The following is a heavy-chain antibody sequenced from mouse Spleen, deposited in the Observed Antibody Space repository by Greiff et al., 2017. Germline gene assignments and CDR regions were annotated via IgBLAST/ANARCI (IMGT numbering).Heavy chain of an antibody. CDR1: GYSFTDYN. CDR3: ARSREGGTICAMDY. CDR2: INPNYGTT. Sequence: VHVKQSGPELVKPGASVKISCKASGYSFTDYNMNWVKQSNGKSLEWIGVINPNYGTTSYNQKFKGKATLTVDQSSSTAYMQLNSLTSEDSAVYYCARSREGGTICAMDYWGQGTSVTVSS. D-gene: IGHD1-1*02. V-gene: IGHV1-39*01. J-gene: IGHJ4*01.